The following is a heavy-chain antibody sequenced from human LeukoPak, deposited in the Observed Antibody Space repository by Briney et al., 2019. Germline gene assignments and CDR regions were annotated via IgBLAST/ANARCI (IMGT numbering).Heavy chain of an antibody. D-gene: IGHD3-10*01. J-gene: IGHJ5*02. CDR3: ARGHITMVRGVMTLNWFDP. CDR1: GGTFSSYA. Sequence: GASVKVSCKASGGTFSSYAISWVRQAPGQGLEWMGGIIPIFGTANYAQKFQGRVTITADESTSTAYMELSSLRSEDTAVYYCARGHITMVRGVMTLNWFDPWGQGTLVTVSS. V-gene: IGHV1-69*13. CDR2: IIPIFGTA.